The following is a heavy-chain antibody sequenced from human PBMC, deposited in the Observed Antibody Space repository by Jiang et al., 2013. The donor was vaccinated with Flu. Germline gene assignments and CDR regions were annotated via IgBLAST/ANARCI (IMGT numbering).Heavy chain of an antibody. CDR2: IYSSGAT. CDR1: GGSISSYY. J-gene: IGHJ6*03. D-gene: IGHD3-16*01. Sequence: SGPGLVKPSETLSLTCTVSGGSISSYYFSWIRQPPGKGPEWIGYIYSSGATNFNPSLKSRVTLSGDTSKKQFSLKLSSVTAADTAVYYCATHTLGQYDYYMDVWGKGTTVTVSS. CDR3: ATHTLGQYDYYMDV. V-gene: IGHV4-4*09.